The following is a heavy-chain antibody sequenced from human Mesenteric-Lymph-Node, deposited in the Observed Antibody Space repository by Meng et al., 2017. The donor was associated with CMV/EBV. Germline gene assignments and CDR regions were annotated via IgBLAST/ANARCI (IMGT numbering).Heavy chain of an antibody. CDR1: GFTFSYYW. V-gene: IGHV3-74*01. D-gene: IGHD3-16*01. CDR2: VNSDGSAK. Sequence: GGSLRLSCAASGFTFSYYWMHWVRQAPGKGLMWVSRVNSDGSAKSNADSVKGRFTISRDNAKNTLYLQMNNLRAEDTAVYYCAVGAFSANSRAVDYWGQGTLVTVSS. CDR3: AVGAFSANSRAVDY. J-gene: IGHJ4*02.